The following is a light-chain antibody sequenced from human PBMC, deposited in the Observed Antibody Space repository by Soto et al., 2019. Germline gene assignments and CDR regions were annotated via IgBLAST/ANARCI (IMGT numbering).Light chain of an antibody. Sequence: DIQMTQSPSSLSASVGDRVTITCQASQDIKNYLNWYQQKSGKAPKLLIYDASDLETGVPSRFSGSGSGVGFTLTIGGLQSEDFAVYHCQQYNQWPGTFGQGTKVDIK. CDR1: QDIKNY. V-gene: IGKV1-33*01. CDR2: DAS. CDR3: QQYNQWPGT. J-gene: IGKJ1*01.